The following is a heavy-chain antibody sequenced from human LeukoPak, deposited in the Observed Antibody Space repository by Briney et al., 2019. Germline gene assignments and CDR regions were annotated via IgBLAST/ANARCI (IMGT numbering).Heavy chain of an antibody. CDR3: ARDRGGNYTVGGAFDI. CDR2: VFYDGGNK. V-gene: IGHV3-33*01. J-gene: IGHJ3*02. CDR1: GFTFRSFG. Sequence: PGGSLRLSCAASGFTFRSFGMHWVRQAPGKGLEWVAFVFYDGGNKYYGESVKVRFTISRDNSRNFHDLQMNSMRAEDTAVYYCARDRGGNYTVGGAFDIGGEGTVVT. D-gene: IGHD1-26*01.